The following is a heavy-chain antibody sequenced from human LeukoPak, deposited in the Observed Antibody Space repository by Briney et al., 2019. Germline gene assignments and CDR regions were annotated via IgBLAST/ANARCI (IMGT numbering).Heavy chain of an antibody. Sequence: PGGSLRLSCAASGFTFSSYAMSWVRQAPGKGLEWVSAISGSGGSTYYADSVKGRFTISRDSSKNTLYLQMNSLRAEDTAVYYCARGDLGRGSPFDPWGQGTLVTVSS. D-gene: IGHD3-16*01. V-gene: IGHV3-23*01. CDR1: GFTFSSYA. J-gene: IGHJ5*02. CDR2: ISGSGGST. CDR3: ARGDLGRGSPFDP.